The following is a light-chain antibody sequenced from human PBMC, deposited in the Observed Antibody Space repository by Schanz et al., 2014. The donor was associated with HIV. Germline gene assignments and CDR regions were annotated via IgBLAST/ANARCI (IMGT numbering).Light chain of an antibody. Sequence: QSVLTQPPSASGSPGQSVTISCTGTSNDVGDYNYVSWYQQHPGKAPKIMIYEVNKRPSGVPDRFSGSKSGNTASLTVSGLQAEDEGDYYCCSYSRVGTPHYVFGTGTKLTVL. CDR2: EVN. CDR1: SNDVGDYNY. J-gene: IGLJ1*01. V-gene: IGLV2-8*01. CDR3: CSYSRVGTPHYV.